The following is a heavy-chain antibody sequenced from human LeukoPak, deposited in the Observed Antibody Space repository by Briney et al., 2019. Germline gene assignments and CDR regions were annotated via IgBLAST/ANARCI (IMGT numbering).Heavy chain of an antibody. Sequence: GSLRLSCAASEFSVGSNYMTWIRQPPGKGLEWIGEINHSGSTNYNPSLKSRVTISVDTSKNQFSLKLSSVTAADTAVYYCAGGDIVATAQYYFDYWGQGTLVTVSS. CDR2: INHSGST. D-gene: IGHD5-12*01. CDR1: EFSVGSNY. J-gene: IGHJ4*02. V-gene: IGHV4-34*01. CDR3: AGGDIVATAQYYFDY.